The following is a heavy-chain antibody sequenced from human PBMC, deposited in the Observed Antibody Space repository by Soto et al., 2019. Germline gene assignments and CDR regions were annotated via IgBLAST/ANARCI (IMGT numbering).Heavy chain of an antibody. D-gene: IGHD6-13*01. CDR1: GFTFSSYA. CDR2: ISYDGSNK. CDR3: ARDRAKGGSSWYPYYYDYGMDV. J-gene: IGHJ6*02. Sequence: QVQLVESGGGVVQPGRCLRLSCAASGFTFSSYAMHWVRQAPGKGLEWVAGISYDGSNKYYADSVKGRFTISRDNSKNTLYLQMNSLRAEDTAVYYCARDRAKGGSSWYPYYYDYGMDVWGQGTTVTVSS. V-gene: IGHV3-30-3*01.